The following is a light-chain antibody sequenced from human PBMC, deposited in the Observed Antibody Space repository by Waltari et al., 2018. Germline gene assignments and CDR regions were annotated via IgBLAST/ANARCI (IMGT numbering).Light chain of an antibody. CDR3: QVWDSRSDHVV. V-gene: IGLV3-21*04. J-gene: IGLJ2*01. CDR2: YDR. Sequence: SYVLAQPPSVSVAPGKTATITCEGDDIGNQNVHWYQQKPGQAPILVIYYDRDRPTGIPERVSGSTSGNTATLTVSRAEAGDEADYFCQVWDSRSDHVVFGGGTKLTVL. CDR1: DIGNQN.